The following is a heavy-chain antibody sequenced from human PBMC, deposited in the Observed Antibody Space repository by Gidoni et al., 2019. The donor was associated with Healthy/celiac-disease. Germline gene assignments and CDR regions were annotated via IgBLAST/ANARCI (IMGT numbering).Heavy chain of an antibody. J-gene: IGHJ4*02. CDR3: ARDDIVVVPAATRWGDY. CDR2: SSSSGSTI. Sequence: QVQLVESGGGLVKPGGSLRLSCEASGFTFSDYYMSWIRQAPGKGLEGVSYSSSSGSTIYDADAVKGRFTISRDNAKNSLYLQMNSLRAEDTAVYCCARDDIVVVPAATRWGDYWGQGTLVTVSS. D-gene: IGHD2-2*01. V-gene: IGHV3-11*01. CDR1: GFTFSDYY.